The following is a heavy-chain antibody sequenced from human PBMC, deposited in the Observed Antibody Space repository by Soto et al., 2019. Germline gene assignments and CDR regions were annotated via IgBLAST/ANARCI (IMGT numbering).Heavy chain of an antibody. J-gene: IGHJ4*02. D-gene: IGHD1-26*01. V-gene: IGHV4-59*01. CDR3: ASRYGGNFDY. Sequence: PSETLSLTCTVSGGSISSYYWSWTRQPPGKGLEWIGYIYYSGSTNYNPSLKSRVTISVDTSKNQFSLKLSSVTAADTAVYYCASRYGGNFDYWGQGTLVTVSS. CDR2: IYYSGST. CDR1: GGSISSYY.